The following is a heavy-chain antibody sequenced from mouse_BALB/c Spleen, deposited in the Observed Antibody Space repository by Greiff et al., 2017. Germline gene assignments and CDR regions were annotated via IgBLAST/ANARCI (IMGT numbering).Heavy chain of an antibody. CDR3: ARRGYYGSRFRYFDV. Sequence: EVKLVESGGGLVQPGGSLRLSCATSGFTFSDFYMEWVRQPPGKRLEWIAASRNKANDYTTEYSASVKGRFIVSRDTSQSILYLQMNALRAEDTAIYYCARRGYYGSRFRYFDVWGAGTTVTVSS. CDR1: GFTFSDFY. J-gene: IGHJ1*01. D-gene: IGHD1-1*01. V-gene: IGHV7-1*02. CDR2: SRNKANDYTT.